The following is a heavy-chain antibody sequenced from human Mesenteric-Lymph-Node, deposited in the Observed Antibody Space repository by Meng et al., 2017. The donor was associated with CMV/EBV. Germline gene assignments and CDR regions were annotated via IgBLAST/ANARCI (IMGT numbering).Heavy chain of an antibody. V-gene: IGHV1-2*06. J-gene: IGHJ4*02. Sequence: QVQLVQSGDEVKKPGASVRVSRKASGYTFIAYYIHWVRQAPGQGLEWMGRINPKTGGRSYAQNFQGRVTMTRDTSINTAYMEVNRLNSDDTAMYYCARDRDTDWYSPFDYWGPGTLVTVSS. CDR1: GYTFIAYY. CDR3: ARDRDTDWYSPFDY. D-gene: IGHD3-9*01. CDR2: INPKTGGR.